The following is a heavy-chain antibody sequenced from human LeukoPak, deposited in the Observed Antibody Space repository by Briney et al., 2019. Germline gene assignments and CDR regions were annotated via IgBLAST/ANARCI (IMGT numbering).Heavy chain of an antibody. D-gene: IGHD6-19*01. J-gene: IGHJ6*02. CDR1: GFTFSSYA. V-gene: IGHV3-30-3*01. CDR2: ISYDGGNK. Sequence: PGRSLRLSCAASGFTFSSYAMHWVRQAPGKGLEWVAVISYDGGNKYYADSVKGRFTISRDNSKNTLYLQMNSLRAEDTAVYYCARDPIAVAGIGVWYYYGMDVWGQGTTVTVSS. CDR3: ARDPIAVAGIGVWYYYGMDV.